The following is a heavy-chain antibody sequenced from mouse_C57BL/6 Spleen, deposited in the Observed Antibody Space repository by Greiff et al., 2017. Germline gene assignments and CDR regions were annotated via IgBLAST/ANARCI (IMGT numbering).Heavy chain of an antibody. Sequence: LVESGAELARPGASVTLSCKASGYTFTDYEMHWVKQTPVHGLEWIGAIDPETGGTAYNQKFKGKAILTADKSSSTAYMELRSLTSEDSAVYYCTRFLIYPDYWGQGTTLTVAS. CDR3: TRFLIYPDY. CDR2: IDPETGGT. D-gene: IGHD2-1*01. CDR1: GYTFTDYE. V-gene: IGHV1-15*01. J-gene: IGHJ2*01.